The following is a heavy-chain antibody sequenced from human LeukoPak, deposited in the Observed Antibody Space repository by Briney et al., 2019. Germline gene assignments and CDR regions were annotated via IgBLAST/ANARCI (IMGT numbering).Heavy chain of an antibody. CDR3: ARGYYCSGGSCYDDHWFDP. D-gene: IGHD2-15*01. CDR1: GGSFSSGSYY. J-gene: IGHJ5*02. CDR2: IDTSGST. Sequence: PSETLSLTCTVSGGSFSSGSYYWSWIRQPAGQGLESIGRIDTSGSTNYNPSLKSRVTISVDTSKNQFSLKLSSVTAADTAVYYCARGYYCSGGSCYDDHWFDPWGQGTLVTVSS. V-gene: IGHV4-61*02.